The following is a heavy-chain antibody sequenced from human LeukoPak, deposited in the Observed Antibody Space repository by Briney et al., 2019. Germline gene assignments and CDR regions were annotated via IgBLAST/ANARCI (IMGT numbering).Heavy chain of an antibody. V-gene: IGHV3-7*01. J-gene: IGHJ4*02. CDR3: ARERETYNDY. CDR1: GFTFSTFW. CDR2: IKRDGSET. Sequence: GGSLRLSCAVSGFTFSTFWMTWVRQAPGKGLERVGNIKRDGSETYYVASVRGRFTISRDNAKNSLYLQMNSLRAEDTAVYFCARERETYNDYWGQGTLVTVSS. D-gene: IGHD1-1*01.